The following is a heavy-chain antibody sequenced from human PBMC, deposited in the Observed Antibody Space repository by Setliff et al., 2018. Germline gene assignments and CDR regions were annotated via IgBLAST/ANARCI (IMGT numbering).Heavy chain of an antibody. Sequence: PGGSLRLSCAASGFVVTNNEMSWVRQAPGKGLEWVSVTYSSGTTNYADSVKGRFVISRDNSKNTLYLQMNSLRAEDTAVYYCRLWFGETSRDYWGQGTLVTVSS. J-gene: IGHJ4*02. CDR3: RLWFGETSRDY. CDR1: GFVVTNNE. D-gene: IGHD3-10*01. CDR2: TYSSGTT. V-gene: IGHV3-53*01.